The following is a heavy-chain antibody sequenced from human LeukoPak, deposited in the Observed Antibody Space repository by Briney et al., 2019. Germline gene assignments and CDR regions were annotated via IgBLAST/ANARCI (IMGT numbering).Heavy chain of an antibody. D-gene: IGHD3-22*01. J-gene: IGHJ4*02. CDR3: ARDETYYYDSSGYYVGIFDY. CDR1: GYTFTSYG. CDR2: ISAYNVNT. V-gene: IGHV1-18*01. Sequence: ASVKLSCKASGYTFTSYGISWGRQSPGQGLEWRGWISAYNVNTNYDQKLQGRVTMTTDTSTSTAYRELRSLRSDDTAVYYCARDETYYYDSSGYYVGIFDYWGQGTLVTVSS.